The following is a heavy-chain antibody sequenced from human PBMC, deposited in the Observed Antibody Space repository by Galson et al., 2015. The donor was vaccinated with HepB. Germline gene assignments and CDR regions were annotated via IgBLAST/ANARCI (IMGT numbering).Heavy chain of an antibody. Sequence: SLRLSCAASGFTFSGHPMYWVRQAPGKGLECVAVIAYDGINKYYADSVRGRFTVSRDNFKNTLYLQMNSLRAEDTAVYYCAPKPSGMDVWGQGTTVTVSS. CDR1: GFTFSGHP. CDR2: IAYDGINK. J-gene: IGHJ6*02. CDR3: APKPSGMDV. V-gene: IGHV3-30-3*01.